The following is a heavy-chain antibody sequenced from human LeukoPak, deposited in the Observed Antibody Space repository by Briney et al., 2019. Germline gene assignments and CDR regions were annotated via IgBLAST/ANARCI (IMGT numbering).Heavy chain of an antibody. D-gene: IGHD3-10*01. CDR2: ISYDGNSK. J-gene: IGHJ4*02. Sequence: GRSLRLSRAASGFTFSTFGMHWVRQAPGKGLEWVAVISYDGNSKFYADSVKGRFTISRDNSKNTVFLQMNSLRAEDTAVYYCAKELWFGTFDYWGQGTLVTVSS. CDR3: AKELWFGTFDY. V-gene: IGHV3-30*18. CDR1: GFTFSTFG.